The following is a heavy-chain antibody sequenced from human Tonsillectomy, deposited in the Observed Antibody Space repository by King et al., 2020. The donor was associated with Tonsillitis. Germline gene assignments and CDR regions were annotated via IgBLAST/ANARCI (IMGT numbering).Heavy chain of an antibody. V-gene: IGHV3-30*04. CDR2: ISYDGSTK. CDR1: GFTFSSYA. J-gene: IGHJ3*02. CDR3: ATEIGAFDI. Sequence: AQLVQSGGGVVQPGRSLRLSCAASGFTFSSYAMHWVRQAPGKGLEWVAVISYDGSTKYYADSVKGRFTISRDNSKNTLYLQMNSLGAEDTAVYYCATEIGAFDIWGQGTMVTVSS.